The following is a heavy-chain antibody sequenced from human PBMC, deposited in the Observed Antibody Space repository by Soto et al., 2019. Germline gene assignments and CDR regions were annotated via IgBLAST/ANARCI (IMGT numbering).Heavy chain of an antibody. J-gene: IGHJ2*01. CDR2: GYHSVSI. D-gene: IGHD3-16*01. CDR3: ARAFAGFGAYWYFDL. Sequence: PSETLSLTCTVSGGSITDYYWSWIRQPPGKALEWIGYGYHSVSIPYNPSLKTRVTISVDTSENQFSLRLSSVTAADTAVYYCARAFAGFGAYWYFDLWGRGTLVTVSS. CDR1: GGSITDYY. V-gene: IGHV4-59*01.